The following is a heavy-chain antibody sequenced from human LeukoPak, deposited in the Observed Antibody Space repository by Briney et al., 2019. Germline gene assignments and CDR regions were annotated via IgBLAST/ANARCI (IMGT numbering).Heavy chain of an antibody. CDR3: TRDSGTYNWLDP. D-gene: IGHD1-26*01. V-gene: IGHV3-73*01. Sequence: GGSLKLSCAASGFSFSGSAIHWVRQSSGKGLEWVGHIDKKANFYATASAASVEGRFTISRDDSRNTAYLQMTSLKTEDTALYYCTRDSGTYNWLDPWGQGTLVIVSS. CDR2: IDKKANFYAT. CDR1: GFSFSGSA. J-gene: IGHJ5*02.